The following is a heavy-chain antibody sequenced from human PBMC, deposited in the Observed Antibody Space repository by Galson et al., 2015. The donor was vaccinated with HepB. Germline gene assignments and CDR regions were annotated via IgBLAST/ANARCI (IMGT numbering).Heavy chain of an antibody. Sequence: ETLSLTCTVSGGSISSYYWSWIRQPPGKGLEWIGYIYYSGSTNYNPSLKSRVTISVDTSKNQFSLKLSSVTAADTAVYYCARDFGYGMDVWGKGTTVTVSS. D-gene: IGHD3-10*01. CDR1: GGSISSYY. J-gene: IGHJ6*04. V-gene: IGHV4-59*01. CDR3: ARDFGYGMDV. CDR2: IYYSGST.